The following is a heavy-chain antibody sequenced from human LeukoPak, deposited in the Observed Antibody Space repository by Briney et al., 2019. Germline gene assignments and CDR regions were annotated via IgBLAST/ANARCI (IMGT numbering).Heavy chain of an antibody. CDR3: ARHAYLGQSYGVDV. J-gene: IGHJ6*02. CDR1: GDSIAGSSFY. D-gene: IGHD3-16*01. V-gene: IGHV4-39*01. Sequence: SETLSLTCTVPGDSIAGSSFYWGWIRQSPGKGLEWLGNIYYSGSTYYNPSLKSRVTISVDTSKNQFSLKLSSVTAPDTAVHYCARHAYLGQSYGVDVWGQGTTVTVSS. CDR2: IYYSGST.